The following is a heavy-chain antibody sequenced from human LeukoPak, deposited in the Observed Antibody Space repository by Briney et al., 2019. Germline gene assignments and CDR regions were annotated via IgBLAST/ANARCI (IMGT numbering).Heavy chain of an antibody. V-gene: IGHV4-59*08. Sequence: SGTLSLTCTVSGGSISTYYWSWIRQPPGRGLEWIGYFYYSGSTEYNPSLRSRVTISVDTSKNQFSLKLSSVTAADTAVYYCARHYTILKYAMDVWGQGTTVTVSS. CDR2: FYYSGST. CDR3: ARHYTILKYAMDV. D-gene: IGHD3-3*01. J-gene: IGHJ6*02. CDR1: GGSISTYY.